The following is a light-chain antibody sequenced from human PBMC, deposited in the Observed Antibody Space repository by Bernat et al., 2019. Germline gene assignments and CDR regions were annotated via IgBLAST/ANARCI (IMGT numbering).Light chain of an antibody. V-gene: IGKV3-15*01. J-gene: IGKJ5*01. CDR3: QQYGSSPPVT. Sequence: EIGMTQSPGTLSVSPGERATLSCRASQSVSSNLAWYQHKPGQAPRLLFYGASTRATGVPARFSGSGSGTEFTLTISRLEPEDFAVYYCQQYGSSPPVTFGQGTRLEIK. CDR2: GAS. CDR1: QSVSSN.